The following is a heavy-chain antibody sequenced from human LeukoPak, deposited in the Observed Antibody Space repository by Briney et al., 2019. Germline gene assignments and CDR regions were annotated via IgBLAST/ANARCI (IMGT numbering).Heavy chain of an antibody. D-gene: IGHD3-16*01. CDR1: GDTFTSYG. J-gene: IGHJ4*02. Sequence: ASVKVSCKASGDTFTSYGISGVRQAPGQGLEWMGWISPYNANTNYPQKLQGRFTMTIDTSTSTAYMELRGLRSDDTAVYYCARDYDYVPDSWGQGTLVTVSS. CDR2: ISPYNANT. CDR3: ARDYDYVPDS. V-gene: IGHV1-18*01.